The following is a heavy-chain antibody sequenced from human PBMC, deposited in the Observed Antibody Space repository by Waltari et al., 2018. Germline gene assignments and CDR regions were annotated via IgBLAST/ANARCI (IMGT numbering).Heavy chain of an antibody. V-gene: IGHV1-69*08. CDR1: GGTFSSYA. J-gene: IGHJ3*02. D-gene: IGHD4-17*01. CDR3: ARARDYGDYVDAFDI. Sequence: QVQLVQSGAEVKKPGSSVKVSCKASGGTFSSYAISWVRQAPGQGLEWMGRISPIFGTANYAQKFQGRVTITADKSTSTAYMELSSLRSEDTAVYYCARARDYGDYVDAFDIWGQGTMVTVSS. CDR2: ISPIFGTA.